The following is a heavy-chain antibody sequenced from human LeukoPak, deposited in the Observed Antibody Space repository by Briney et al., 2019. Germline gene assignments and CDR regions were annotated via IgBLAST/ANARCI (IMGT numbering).Heavy chain of an antibody. D-gene: IGHD3-22*01. V-gene: IGHV1-69*05. J-gene: IGHJ5*02. CDR1: GGTFTSYA. Sequence: SVKVSCKASGGTFTSYAISWVRQAPGQGLEWMGGIIPIFGTANYAQKFQGRVTITTDKSTSTAYMELSSPRSEDTAVYYCARDPGGYRFDPWGQGTLVTVSS. CDR2: IIPIFGTA. CDR3: ARDPGGYRFDP.